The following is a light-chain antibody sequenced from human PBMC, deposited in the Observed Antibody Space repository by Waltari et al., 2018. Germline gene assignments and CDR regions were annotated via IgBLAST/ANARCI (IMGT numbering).Light chain of an antibody. Sequence: INCQANQDIYNSLNWYQQKPRKAPNLLIYGASNLEPGVPSRFSGSGSGTHFTFTISSLQPDDFATYYCQQYDTPLSFGGGTKVAIK. CDR3: QQYDTPLS. CDR2: GAS. V-gene: IGKV1-33*01. CDR1: QDIYNS. J-gene: IGKJ4*01.